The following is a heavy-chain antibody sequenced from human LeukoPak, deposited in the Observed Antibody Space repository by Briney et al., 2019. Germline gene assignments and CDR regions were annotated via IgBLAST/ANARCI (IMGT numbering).Heavy chain of an antibody. D-gene: IGHD3-9*01. V-gene: IGHV4-39*01. CDR1: GGSISSSSYY. Sequence: SETLSLTCPVSGGSISSSSYYWGWIRQPPGKGLEWIGSIYYSGSTYYNPSLKSRVTISVDTSKNQFSLKLSSVTAADTAVYYCARTELYDILTGQFDYWGQGTLVTVSS. CDR2: IYYSGST. J-gene: IGHJ4*02. CDR3: ARTELYDILTGQFDY.